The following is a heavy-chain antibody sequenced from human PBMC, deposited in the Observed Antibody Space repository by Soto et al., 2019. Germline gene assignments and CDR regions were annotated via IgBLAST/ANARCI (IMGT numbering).Heavy chain of an antibody. J-gene: IGHJ5*01. CDR3: AKVSTYYQDSNGYHPFDS. Sequence: SETLSLTCTVSGASIISDGYYWTWIRQHTGKGLEWLVYIYYSGGANYSPSYNPSLKSRIARSVATSKELSYLKLSVIIAAVTAVYYCAKVSTYYQDSNGYHPFDSWGQGTLVTVSS. CDR1: GASIISDGYY. CDR2: IYYSGGANYSP. V-gene: IGHV4-31*03. D-gene: IGHD5-18*01.